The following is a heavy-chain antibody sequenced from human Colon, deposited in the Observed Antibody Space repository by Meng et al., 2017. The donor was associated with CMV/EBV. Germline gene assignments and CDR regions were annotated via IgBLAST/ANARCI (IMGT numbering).Heavy chain of an antibody. Sequence: ASVKVSCKSSGVTFSTYVISWVRQAPGHGLEWMGWISGNNGNTNFARKFRGRIAMTTDTSTTTAHMELRSLGSDDTAIYYCAKDGPSYDFWSGPVYYYGMDVWGQGTTVTVSS. V-gene: IGHV1-18*01. CDR2: ISGNNGNT. CDR3: AKDGPSYDFWSGPVYYYGMDV. D-gene: IGHD3-3*01. J-gene: IGHJ6*02. CDR1: GVTFSTYV.